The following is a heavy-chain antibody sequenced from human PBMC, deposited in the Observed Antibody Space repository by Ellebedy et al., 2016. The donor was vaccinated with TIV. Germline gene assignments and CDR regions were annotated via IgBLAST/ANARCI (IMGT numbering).Heavy chain of an antibody. J-gene: IGHJ4*02. V-gene: IGHV1-2*02. CDR3: ARAPYNWNDVGDY. D-gene: IGHD1-1*01. CDR2: INPNSGGT. CDR1: GYTFTGYY. Sequence: ASVKVSCXASGYTFTGYYMHWVRQAPGQGLEWMGWINPNSGGTNYAQKFQGRVTMTRDTSISTAYMELSRLRSDDTAVYYCARAPYNWNDVGDYWGQGTLVTVSS.